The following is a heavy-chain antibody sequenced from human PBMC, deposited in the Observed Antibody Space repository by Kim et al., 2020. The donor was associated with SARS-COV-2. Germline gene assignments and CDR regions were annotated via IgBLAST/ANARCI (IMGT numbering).Heavy chain of an antibody. Sequence: SETLSLTCTVSGGSISSGGYYWSWIRQHPGKGLGWIGYIYYSGSTYYNPSLKSRVTISVDTSKNQFSLKLSSVTAADTAVYYCARERTNGGFDPWGQGTLVTVSS. V-gene: IGHV4-31*03. CDR1: GGSISSGGYY. CDR2: IYYSGST. J-gene: IGHJ5*02. CDR3: ARERTNGGFDP. D-gene: IGHD2-8*01.